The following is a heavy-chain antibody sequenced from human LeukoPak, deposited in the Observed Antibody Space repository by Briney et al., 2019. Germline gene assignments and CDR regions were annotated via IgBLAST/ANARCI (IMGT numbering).Heavy chain of an antibody. D-gene: IGHD1-26*01. CDR1: GFTFSSYA. J-gene: IGHJ4*02. CDR3: ATDRNSGKYYDY. CDR2: IYYDGSNQ. V-gene: IGHV3-30*04. Sequence: AGGSLRLSCAASGFTFSSYAMHWVRQAPGKGLEWVAVIYYDGSNQYYADSVKGRFTVSRDNVKNTLYLQMDSLRAEDTAVYYCATDRNSGKYYDYWGQGTLVTVSS.